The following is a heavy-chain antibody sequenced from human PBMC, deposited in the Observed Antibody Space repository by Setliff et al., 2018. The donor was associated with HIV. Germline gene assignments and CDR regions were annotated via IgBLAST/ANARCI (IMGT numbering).Heavy chain of an antibody. D-gene: IGHD5-18*01. Sequence: ASVKVSCKASGYTFTSFALHWVRRAPGQRLEWMGWINAGNGDAKYSQKFQGRVTITRDTSASTSYMELSSLRSEDTAVYYCARHLAMGGIQLWFADDYFDYWGQGTLVTVSS. CDR2: INAGNGDA. CDR1: GYTFTSFA. CDR3: ARHLAMGGIQLWFADDYFDY. V-gene: IGHV1-3*01. J-gene: IGHJ4*02.